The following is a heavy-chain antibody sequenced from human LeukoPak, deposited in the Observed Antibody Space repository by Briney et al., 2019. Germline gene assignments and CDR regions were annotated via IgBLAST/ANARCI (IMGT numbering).Heavy chain of an antibody. Sequence: ASVKVSCKASGYTFTSYGISWVRQAPGQGLEWMGWINAGNGNTKYSQKFQGRVTITRDTSASTAYMELSSLRSEDTAVYYCARDFRFTPPLVAFDIWGQGTMVTVSS. J-gene: IGHJ3*02. CDR3: ARDFRFTPPLVAFDI. CDR2: INAGNGNT. V-gene: IGHV1-3*01. CDR1: GYTFTSYG. D-gene: IGHD3-16*02.